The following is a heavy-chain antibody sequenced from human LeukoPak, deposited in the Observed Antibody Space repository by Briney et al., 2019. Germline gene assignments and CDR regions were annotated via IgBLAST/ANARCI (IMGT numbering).Heavy chain of an antibody. CDR3: AKDRSSTGIYGMDV. J-gene: IGHJ6*02. CDR2: ISYDGTKK. Sequence: GGSLRLSCAASGFTFSDYYMSWIRQAPGKGLEWVAVISYDGTKKYYADSVKGRFTISRDNSKNTLSLQMNSLRPEDTAVYYCAKDRSSTGIYGMDVWGQGTTVTVSS. D-gene: IGHD2-2*01. CDR1: GFTFSDYY. V-gene: IGHV3-30*18.